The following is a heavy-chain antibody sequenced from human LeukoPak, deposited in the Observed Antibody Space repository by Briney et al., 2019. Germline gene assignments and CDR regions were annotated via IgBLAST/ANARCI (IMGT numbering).Heavy chain of an antibody. D-gene: IGHD2-2*01. CDR2: ISSSSSYI. J-gene: IGHJ5*02. CDR1: GFTFSSYS. V-gene: IGHV3-21*01. Sequence: GGSLRLSCAASGFTFSSYSMNWVRQAPGKGLEWVSSISSSSSYIYYADSVKGRFTISRDNAKNSLYLQMNSLRAEDTAVYYCARDQYWSTLGVNWFDPWGQRTLVTVSS. CDR3: ARDQYWSTLGVNWFDP.